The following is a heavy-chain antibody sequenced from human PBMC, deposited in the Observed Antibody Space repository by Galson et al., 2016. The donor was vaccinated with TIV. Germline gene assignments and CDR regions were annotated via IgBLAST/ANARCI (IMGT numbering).Heavy chain of an antibody. CDR3: ARISGYYDSSGYYIPSNFDY. CDR2: IDWDDDI. J-gene: IGHJ4*02. V-gene: IGHV2-70*11. CDR1: GFSLRDSGMC. Sequence: PALVKPTQTLTLTCTFSGFSLRDSGMCVTWIRQPPGMALEWLARIDWDDDIYYTYRTSLKTRLTISKDTSKNRVVLTLTNVDPVDTATYYCARISGYYDSSGYYIPSNFDYWGQGTLVTVSS. D-gene: IGHD3-22*01.